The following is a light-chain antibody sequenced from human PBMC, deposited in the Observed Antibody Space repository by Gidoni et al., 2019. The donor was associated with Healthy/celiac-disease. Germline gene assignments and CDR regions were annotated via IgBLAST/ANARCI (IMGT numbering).Light chain of an antibody. J-gene: IGKJ4*01. V-gene: IGKV3-15*01. CDR2: GAS. CDR1: QSVSSN. Sequence: EIVMTQSPATLSVSPGERATLSCRASQSVSSNLAWYHQKPGQAPRLLIYGASTRATGIPARVSGSGSGTEFTLTISSLQSEDFAVYYCQQYNNWSPFFGGGTKVEIK. CDR3: QQYNNWSPF.